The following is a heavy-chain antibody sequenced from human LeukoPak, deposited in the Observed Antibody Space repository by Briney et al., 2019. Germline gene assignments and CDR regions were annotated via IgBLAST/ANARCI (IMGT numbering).Heavy chain of an antibody. CDR1: GFTFSSYE. CDR3: ARLITARVSDRTDY. CDR2: ISSSGSTI. D-gene: IGHD5-18*01. J-gene: IGHJ4*02. Sequence: GGSLRLSCAASGFTFSSYEMNWVRQAPGKGLEWVSYISSSGSTIYYADSVKGRFTISRDNAKNSLYLQMNSLRANDTAVYYCARLITARVSDRTDYWGQGTLVTVSS. V-gene: IGHV3-48*03.